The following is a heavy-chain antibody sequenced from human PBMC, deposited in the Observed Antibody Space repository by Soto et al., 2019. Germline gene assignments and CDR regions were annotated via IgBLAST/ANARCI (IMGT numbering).Heavy chain of an antibody. J-gene: IGHJ6*02. Sequence: QVQLVQSGAEVKKPGSSVKVSCKASGGTFSSYAISWVRQAPGQGLEWMGGIIPIFGTANYAQKFQGRVTITADESTSTAYKELRSLRSEDTAVYYCARPRGDALRGWYGMDVWGQGTTVTVS. CDR2: IIPIFGTA. CDR3: ARPRGDALRGWYGMDV. V-gene: IGHV1-69*01. D-gene: IGHD3-16*01. CDR1: GGTFSSYA.